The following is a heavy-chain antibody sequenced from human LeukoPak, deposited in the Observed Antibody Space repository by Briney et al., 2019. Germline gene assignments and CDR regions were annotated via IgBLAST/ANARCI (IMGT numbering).Heavy chain of an antibody. V-gene: IGHV4-39*01. CDR2: IYYSGST. D-gene: IGHD2-8*01. CDR1: GGSISSSSYY. Sequence: SETLSLTCTVSGGSISSSSYYWGWIRQPPGKGLEWIGSIYYSGSTYYNPSLKSRVTISVDMSKNQFSLKLSSVTAADTAVYYCARPIEFDAIHGMDVWGQGTTVTVSS. CDR3: ARPIEFDAIHGMDV. J-gene: IGHJ6*02.